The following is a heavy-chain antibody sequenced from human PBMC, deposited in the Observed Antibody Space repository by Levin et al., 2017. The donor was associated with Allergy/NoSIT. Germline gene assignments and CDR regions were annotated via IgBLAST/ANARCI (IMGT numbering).Heavy chain of an antibody. CDR2: IYYSGST. Sequence: TSETLSLTCTVSGGSISSYYWSWIRQPPGKGLEWIGYIYYSGSTNYNPSLKSRVTISVDTSKNQFSLKLSSVTAADTAVYYCARVADPYSSSRNFDYWGQGTLVTVSS. V-gene: IGHV4-59*01. CDR3: ARVADPYSSSRNFDY. D-gene: IGHD6-13*01. CDR1: GGSISSYY. J-gene: IGHJ4*02.